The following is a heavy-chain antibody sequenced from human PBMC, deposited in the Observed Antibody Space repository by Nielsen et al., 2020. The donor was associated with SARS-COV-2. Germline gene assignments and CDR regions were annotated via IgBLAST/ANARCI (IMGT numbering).Heavy chain of an antibody. J-gene: IGHJ6*03. CDR3: ARGGEYRSSFSMDV. CDR2: INPGGGST. D-gene: IGHD6-6*01. CDR1: GYTFTSSY. Sequence: ASVKVSCKASGYTFTSSYMHWVRQAPGQGLEWVGIINPGGGSTDYAQTFQGRVTMTRDTSTSTVYMEVSGLRSDDTAVYYCARGGEYRSSFSMDVWGKGTTVTVSS. V-gene: IGHV1-46*01.